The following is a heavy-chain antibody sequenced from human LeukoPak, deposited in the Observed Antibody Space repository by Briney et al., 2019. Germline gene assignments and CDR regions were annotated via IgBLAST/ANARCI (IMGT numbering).Heavy chain of an antibody. D-gene: IGHD1-1*01. CDR2: IYCSGST. V-gene: IGHV4-59*08. CDR3: ARRGTGSLNWFDP. CDR1: GGSISSYY. J-gene: IGHJ5*02. Sequence: SETLSLTCTVSGGSISSYYWSWIRQPPGKGLEWIGYIYCSGSTNYNPSLKSRVTISVDTSKNQFSLKLSSVTAADTAVYYCARRGTGSLNWFDPWGQGTLVTVSS.